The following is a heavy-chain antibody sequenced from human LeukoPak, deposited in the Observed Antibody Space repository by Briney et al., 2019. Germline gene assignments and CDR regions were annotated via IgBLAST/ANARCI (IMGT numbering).Heavy chain of an antibody. Sequence: SETLSLTCTVSGGSISSGSYFWTWIRQPAGKGLEWIGRINTSGSANYNPSLKSRVTISVDTSKNQFSLKLSSVTAADTAVFYCAREGYTSSWYSGYYYFDYWGQGTLVTVSS. D-gene: IGHD6-13*01. CDR2: INTSGSA. V-gene: IGHV4-61*02. CDR1: GGSISSGSYF. CDR3: AREGYTSSWYSGYYYFDY. J-gene: IGHJ4*02.